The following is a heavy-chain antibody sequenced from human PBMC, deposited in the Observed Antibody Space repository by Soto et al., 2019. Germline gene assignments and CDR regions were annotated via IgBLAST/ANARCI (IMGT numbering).Heavy chain of an antibody. J-gene: IGHJ6*02. Sequence: PGGSLRLSCAASGFTFSSYGMHWVRQAPGKGLEWVAVIWYDGSNKYYADSVKSRFTISRDNSENTLYLQMNSLRAEDTAVYYCASQQQLVHRYYYGMDVWGQGTTVTVSS. CDR1: GFTFSSYG. V-gene: IGHV3-33*01. CDR2: IWYDGSNK. D-gene: IGHD6-13*01. CDR3: ASQQQLVHRYYYGMDV.